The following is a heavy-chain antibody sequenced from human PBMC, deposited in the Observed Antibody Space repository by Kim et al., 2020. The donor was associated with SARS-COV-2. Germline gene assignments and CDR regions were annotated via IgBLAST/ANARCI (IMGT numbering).Heavy chain of an antibody. CDR1: GLTFSSYA. Sequence: GGSLRLSCAASGLTFSSYALSWVRQAPGKGLEWVSAISGSGGITYYADSVTGRFTISRDNSKNTLYLQMNSLRAEDTAIYYCALQVVPSAKWGQGTLVTVSS. V-gene: IGHV3-23*01. CDR3: ALQVVPSAK. J-gene: IGHJ4*02. D-gene: IGHD2-2*01. CDR2: ISGSGGIT.